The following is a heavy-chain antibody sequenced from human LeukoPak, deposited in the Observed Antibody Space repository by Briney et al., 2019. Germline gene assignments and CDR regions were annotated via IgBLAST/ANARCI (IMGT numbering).Heavy chain of an antibody. Sequence: PSETLSLTCAVSGGSISGYYWSWIRQPPGKGLEWIGYIYYSGSTNYNPSLKSRVTISVDTSKHQFSLKPNSVTAADTAVYYCAREGFYGTGFDYWGQGTLVTVSS. CDR2: IYYSGST. CDR3: AREGFYGTGFDY. V-gene: IGHV4-59*01. CDR1: GGSISGYY. D-gene: IGHD2/OR15-2a*01. J-gene: IGHJ4*02.